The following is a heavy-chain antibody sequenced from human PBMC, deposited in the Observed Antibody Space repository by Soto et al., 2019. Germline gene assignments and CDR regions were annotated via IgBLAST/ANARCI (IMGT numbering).Heavy chain of an antibody. CDR1: GFSFTTYW. CDR3: TRGRGWYTLQTGPFDI. Sequence: EVQLVESGGGLVQPGGSLRLSCEASGFSFTTYWMHWVRQVPGEGLVWVSRIDGSGTYTTYADSVRGRFTVSRDAATNTVLLQMSSLRAEDTALYYCTRGRGWYTLQTGPFDIWSQGTMVTVSS. D-gene: IGHD2-15*01. V-gene: IGHV3-74*01. J-gene: IGHJ3*02. CDR2: IDGSGTYT.